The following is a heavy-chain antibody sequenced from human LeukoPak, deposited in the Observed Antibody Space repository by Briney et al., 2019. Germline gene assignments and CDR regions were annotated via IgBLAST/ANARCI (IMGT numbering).Heavy chain of an antibody. CDR2: IYYSGTT. CDR3: ARFWVTLHYYDSSGQVP. Sequence: SETLSLTCTVSGASIIDYYWSWIRQPPGKGLEWIGYIYYSGTTNYNPSLKSRVTISVDTSKNHFSLKLNSVTAADTAVYYCARFWVTLHYYDSSGQVPWGQGTLVTVSS. CDR1: GASIIDYY. V-gene: IGHV4-59*01. D-gene: IGHD3-22*01. J-gene: IGHJ5*02.